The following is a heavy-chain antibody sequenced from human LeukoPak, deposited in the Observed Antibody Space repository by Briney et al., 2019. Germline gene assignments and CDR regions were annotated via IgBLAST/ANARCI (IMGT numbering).Heavy chain of an antibody. CDR2: IIPIFGTA. J-gene: IGHJ4*02. D-gene: IGHD6-13*01. CDR3: ARSIAAAGTLDY. CDR1: GGTFSSYA. V-gene: IGHV1-69*01. Sequence: SVKVSCKASGGTFSSYAISWVRQAPGQGLEWMGGIIPIFGTANYAQKFQGRVTITADESTSTAYMELSSLRSDDTAVYYCARSIAAAGTLDYWGQGTLVTVSS.